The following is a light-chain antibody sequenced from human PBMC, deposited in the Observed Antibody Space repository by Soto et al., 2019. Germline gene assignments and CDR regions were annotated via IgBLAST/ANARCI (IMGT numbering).Light chain of an antibody. CDR1: SSNIGAGYD. Sequence: QSALTQPPSVSGAPGQRVTISCTGSSSNIGAGYDVHWYQQLPGTAPKLLIYGNSNRPSGVPDRFSGSKSGTSASLAITGLQAEDEADYYCQCYDSSLSGYYVFGTGTKVTVL. CDR3: QCYDSSLSGYYV. V-gene: IGLV1-40*01. CDR2: GNS. J-gene: IGLJ1*01.